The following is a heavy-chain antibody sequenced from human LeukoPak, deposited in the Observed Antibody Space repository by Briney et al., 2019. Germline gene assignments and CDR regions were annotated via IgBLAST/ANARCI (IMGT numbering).Heavy chain of an antibody. Sequence: GASVKVSCKASGGTFSSYAISWVRQAPGQGLEWMGWINPSSGGTIYAQTIQGRVTLTRDRSVSTAYMELNRLRSDDTAVYYCARSRGRISVFGITIRDFDYWGQGTLVTVSS. V-gene: IGHV1-2*02. CDR3: ARSRGRISVFGITIRDFDY. J-gene: IGHJ4*02. D-gene: IGHD3-3*01. CDR1: GGTFSSYA. CDR2: INPSSGGT.